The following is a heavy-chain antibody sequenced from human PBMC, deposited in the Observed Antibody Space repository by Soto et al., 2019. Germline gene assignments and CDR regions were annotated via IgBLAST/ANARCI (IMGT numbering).Heavy chain of an antibody. D-gene: IGHD4-17*01. Sequence: SETLSLTCAFYGGSFSGYYWSWIRQPPGKGLEWIGEINHSGSTNYNPSLKSRVTISVDTSKNQFSLKLSSVTAADTAVYYCARDDYGDFDYWGQGTLVTSPQ. V-gene: IGHV4-34*01. CDR2: INHSGST. J-gene: IGHJ4*02. CDR3: ARDDYGDFDY. CDR1: GGSFSGYY.